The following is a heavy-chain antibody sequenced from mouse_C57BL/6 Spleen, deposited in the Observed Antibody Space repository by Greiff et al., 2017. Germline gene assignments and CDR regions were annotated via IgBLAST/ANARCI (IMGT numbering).Heavy chain of an antibody. Sequence: EVKLVESGPELVKPGASVKISCKASGYSFTDYNMNWVKQSNGKSLEWIGVINPNYGTTSYNQKFKGKATLTVDQSSSTAYMQLNSLTSEDSAVYYCERGEMVKGARDYWGQGTSVTVSS. CDR2: INPNYGTT. J-gene: IGHJ4*01. CDR3: ERGEMVKGARDY. D-gene: IGHD2-3*01. V-gene: IGHV1-39*01. CDR1: GYSFTDYN.